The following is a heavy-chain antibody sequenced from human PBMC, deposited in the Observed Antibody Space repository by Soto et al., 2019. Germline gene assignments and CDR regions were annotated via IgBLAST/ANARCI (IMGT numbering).Heavy chain of an antibody. CDR2: IKQDGSEK. V-gene: IGHV3-7*01. CDR3: ARDLEQWLGDYYMDV. J-gene: IGHJ6*03. Sequence: GGSLRLSCAASGFTFSSYWRSWVRQAPGKGLEWVANIKQDGSEKYYVDSVKGRFTISRDNAKNSLYLQMNSLRAEDTAVYYCARDLEQWLGDYYMDVWGKGTTVTSP. CDR1: GFTFSSYW. D-gene: IGHD6-19*01.